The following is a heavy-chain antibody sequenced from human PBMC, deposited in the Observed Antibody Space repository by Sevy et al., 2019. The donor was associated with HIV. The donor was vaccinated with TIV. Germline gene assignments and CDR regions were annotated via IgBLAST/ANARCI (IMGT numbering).Heavy chain of an antibody. J-gene: IGHJ4*02. D-gene: IGHD6-19*01. Sequence: GGCLRLSCAASGFTFSSYAMSWVRQAPGKGLEWVLAISGSGGSTYYADSVKGRFTISRDNSKNTLYLQMNSLRAEDTAVYYCAKDRFAVAGRGDYWGQGTLVTVSS. CDR2: ISGSGGST. V-gene: IGHV3-23*01. CDR3: AKDRFAVAGRGDY. CDR1: GFTFSSYA.